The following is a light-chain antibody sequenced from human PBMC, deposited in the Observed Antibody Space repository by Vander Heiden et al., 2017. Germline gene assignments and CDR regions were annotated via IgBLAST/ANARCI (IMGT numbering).Light chain of an antibody. CDR3: SSYSTSSTLVV. CDR1: SSDVGGSNY. J-gene: IGLJ2*01. V-gene: IGLV2-14*01. Sequence: QSALPHLASVPGSPGQSFPIPSPGTSSDVGGSNYVSWYQQYPGKAPKLIIYDVSNRPSGVSNRFSGSKSVNTASLTISGLQAEDEADYYCSSYSTSSTLVVFGGGTKLTVL. CDR2: DVS.